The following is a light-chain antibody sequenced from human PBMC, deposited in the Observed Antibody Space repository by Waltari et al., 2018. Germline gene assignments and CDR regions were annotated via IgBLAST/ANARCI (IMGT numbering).Light chain of an antibody. Sequence: EIVMTQSPATLSVSPGESATSPCRASQSLSSTFAWYQQKPGQAPRLLIYSTSTRATGIPARFSGSGSGTEFTLTISSLQSEDFAIYYCQQYNYWPWTFGQGTRVEIK. J-gene: IGKJ1*01. V-gene: IGKV3D-15*01. CDR3: QQYNYWPWT. CDR2: STS. CDR1: QSLSST.